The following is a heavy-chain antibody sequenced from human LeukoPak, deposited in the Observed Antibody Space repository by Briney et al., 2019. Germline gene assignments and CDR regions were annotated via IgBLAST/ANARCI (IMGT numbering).Heavy chain of an antibody. J-gene: IGHJ3*02. Sequence: GGSLRLSCAASGFTVSSNYMNWVRQAPGKGRKWVSVIYTGGSTYYPDSVRGRFTISRDKSKNTLYLQMNSLGAEDTAVYFCARSYCSSTGCPDAFDIWGQGTMVTVSS. CDR3: ARSYCSSTGCPDAFDI. CDR2: IYTGGST. CDR1: GFTVSSNY. D-gene: IGHD2-2*01. V-gene: IGHV3-53*01.